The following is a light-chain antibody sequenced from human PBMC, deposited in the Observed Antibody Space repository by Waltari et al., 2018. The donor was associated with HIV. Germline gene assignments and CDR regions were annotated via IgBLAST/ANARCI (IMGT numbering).Light chain of an antibody. CDR1: QSLLHRDGKTY. J-gene: IGKJ4*01. V-gene: IGKV2D-29*01. Sequence: IVMTQTPLSLSVPPGQPASISCKSTQSLLHRDGKTYLYWYLQKAGQPPQLLINEVSTRFSGVPDRFSGGGTGTEFSLKISRVEAEDVGIYYCMQSIELPLTVGGGTKVEIK. CDR3: MQSIELPLT. CDR2: EVS.